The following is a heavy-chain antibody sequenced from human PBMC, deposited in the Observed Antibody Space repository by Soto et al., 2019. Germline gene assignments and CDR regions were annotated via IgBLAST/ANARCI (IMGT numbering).Heavy chain of an antibody. V-gene: IGHV3-66*01. CDR2: IYSGGST. Sequence: EVQLVESGGGLVQPGGSLRLSCAASGFTVSRNYMSWVRQAPGKGLEWVSVIYSGGSTYYADSVKGRFTISRDNSKNTLYLQMNSLSAEDTAVYYCARAYSSSPNWFDPWGQGTLVTVSS. CDR3: ARAYSSSPNWFDP. D-gene: IGHD6-13*01. J-gene: IGHJ5*02. CDR1: GFTVSRNY.